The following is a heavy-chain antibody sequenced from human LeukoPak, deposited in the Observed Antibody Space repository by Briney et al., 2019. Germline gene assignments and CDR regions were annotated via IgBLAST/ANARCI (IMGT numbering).Heavy chain of an antibody. CDR3: ASHSGGYAY. D-gene: IGHD5-12*01. CDR1: GASISNYY. J-gene: IGHJ4*02. CDR2: IYYSGST. Sequence: SETLSLTCTVSGASISNYYWSWIRQPPGKGLEWIGYIYYSGSTNYNPSLKSRVTISVDTSKNQFSLKLSSVTAADTAVYYCASHSGGYAYWGQGTLVTVSS. V-gene: IGHV4-59*01.